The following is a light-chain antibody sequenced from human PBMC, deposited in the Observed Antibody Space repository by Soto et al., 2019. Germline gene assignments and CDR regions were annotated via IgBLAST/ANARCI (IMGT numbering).Light chain of an antibody. CDR2: GAS. V-gene: IGKV1-17*01. CDR1: QGIENY. Sequence: DIQMTQSPSSLSASVGDRVTITCRASQGIENYLGWYQQKSGKAPKRLIYGASSLQSGVPSRFSGSGSGTEFTLTISSLQPEDCATYYCLQHYEYSWTFGQGTKVDIK. J-gene: IGKJ1*01. CDR3: LQHYEYSWT.